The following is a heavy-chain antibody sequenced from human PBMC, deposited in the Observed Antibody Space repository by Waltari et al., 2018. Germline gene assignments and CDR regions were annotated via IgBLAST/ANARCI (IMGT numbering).Heavy chain of an antibody. V-gene: IGHV1-69-2*01. J-gene: IGHJ4*02. D-gene: IGHD3-10*01. CDR1: GYTFTDYY. Sequence: EVQLVQSGAEVKKPGATVKISCKASGYTFTDYYMHWVQQAPGKGLEWMGRVDPEDGETIYAEKFQVRVTISADTSTDTAYMELSSLRSEDTAVYYCATGGTASAGEGWGQGTLVTVSS. CDR2: VDPEDGET. CDR3: ATGGTASAGEG.